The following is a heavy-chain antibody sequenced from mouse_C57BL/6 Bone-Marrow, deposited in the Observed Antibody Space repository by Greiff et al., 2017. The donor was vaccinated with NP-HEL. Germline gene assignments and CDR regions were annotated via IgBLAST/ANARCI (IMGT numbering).Heavy chain of an antibody. J-gene: IGHJ3*01. Sequence: VQLQQSGPGLVQPSQSLSITCTVSGFSLTSYGVHWVRQSPGKGLEWLGVIWSGGSTDYNAAFISRLSISKDNSKSQVFFKMNSLQADETAIYYCARQANWAWFAYWGQGTLVTVSA. CDR3: ARQANWAWFAY. CDR1: GFSLTSYG. CDR2: IWSGGST. D-gene: IGHD4-1*01. V-gene: IGHV2-2*01.